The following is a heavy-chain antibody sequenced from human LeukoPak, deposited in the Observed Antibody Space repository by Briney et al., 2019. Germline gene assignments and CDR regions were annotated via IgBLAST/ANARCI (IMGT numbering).Heavy chain of an antibody. CDR3: ARTSNNWNGDGNYYYGMDV. CDR1: GYTFTSYY. J-gene: IGHJ6*02. CDR2: ITPNSGGT. V-gene: IGHV1-2*02. D-gene: IGHD1-1*01. Sequence: GASLKVSCKASGYTFTSYYMHWVRQAPGQGLEWMGGITPNSGGTNYAQKFQGRVTMTRDTSISTAYMELSRLRSDDTAVYYCARTSNNWNGDGNYYYGMDVWGQGTTVTVSS.